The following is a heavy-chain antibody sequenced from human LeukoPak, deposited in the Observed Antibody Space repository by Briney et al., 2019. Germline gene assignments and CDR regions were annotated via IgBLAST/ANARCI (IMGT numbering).Heavy chain of an antibody. V-gene: IGHV4-30-2*01. Sequence: PSETLSLTCAVSGGSISSGGYSWSWIRQPPGKGLKWIGYIYHSGSTYYNPSLKSRVTISVDTSKNQFSLKLSSVTAADTAVYYCARGKYSYGYFDYWGQGTLVTVSS. CDR3: ARGKYSYGYFDY. D-gene: IGHD5-18*01. CDR1: GGSISSGGYS. CDR2: IYHSGST. J-gene: IGHJ4*02.